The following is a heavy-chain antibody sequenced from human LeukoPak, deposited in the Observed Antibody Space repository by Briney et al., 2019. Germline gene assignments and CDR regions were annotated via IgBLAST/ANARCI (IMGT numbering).Heavy chain of an antibody. CDR1: GFTFSSYG. V-gene: IGHV3-30*02. CDR2: IRYDGSNK. CDR3: AKERRYFDWLLTLNDAFDI. J-gene: IGHJ3*02. Sequence: GGSLRLSCAASGFTFSSYGMHWVRQAPGKGLEWVAFIRYDGSNKYYADSVKGRFTISRDNSKNTLYLQMNSLRAEDTAVYYCAKERRYFDWLLTLNDAFDIWGQGTLVTVSS. D-gene: IGHD3-9*01.